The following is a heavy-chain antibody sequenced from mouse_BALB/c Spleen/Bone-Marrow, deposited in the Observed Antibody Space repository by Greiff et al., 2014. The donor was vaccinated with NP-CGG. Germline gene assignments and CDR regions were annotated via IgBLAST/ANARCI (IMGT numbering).Heavy chain of an antibody. Sequence: LVKTGASVKISCKASDYSFTDYYMHWVEQTHGRSLEWIGYISCYNGATSYNQKFKGKATFTVDTSSSTAYMQXXXXXXXXXXXYYCARSEGIYYYGSSYALDYWGQGTSVTVSS. CDR3: ARSEGIYYYGSSYALDY. CDR1: DYSFTDYY. D-gene: IGHD1-1*01. V-gene: IGHV1S34*01. CDR2: ISCYNGAT. J-gene: IGHJ4*01.